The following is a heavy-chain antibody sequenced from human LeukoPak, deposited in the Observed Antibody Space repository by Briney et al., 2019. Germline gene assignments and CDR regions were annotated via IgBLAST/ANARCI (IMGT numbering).Heavy chain of an antibody. D-gene: IGHD3-10*01. CDR2: ISSSGSTI. V-gene: IGHV3-48*03. Sequence: GGSLRLSCAASGFTFSSYEMNWVRQAPGKGLEWVSYISSSGSTIYYADSVKGRFTISRDNAKNSLYLQMNSLRAEDTAVYYCARDHSLLLWFGESQSRYYYYYYGMDVWGQGTTVTVSS. CDR3: ARDHSLLLWFGESQSRYYYYYYGMDV. J-gene: IGHJ6*02. CDR1: GFTFSSYE.